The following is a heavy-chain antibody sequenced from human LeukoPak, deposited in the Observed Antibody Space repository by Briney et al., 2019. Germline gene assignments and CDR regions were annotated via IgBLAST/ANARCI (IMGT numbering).Heavy chain of an antibody. V-gene: IGHV4-39*01. CDR3: ARHRDIVATIWFDP. D-gene: IGHD5-12*01. Sequence: PSETLSLTCTVSGGSVSSSSYYWGWIRQPPGKGLEWIGSIYYSGSTYYNPSLKSRVTISVDTSKNQFSLKLSSVTAADTAVYYRARHRDIVATIWFDPWGQGTLVTVSS. CDR2: IYYSGST. J-gene: IGHJ5*02. CDR1: GGSVSSSSYY.